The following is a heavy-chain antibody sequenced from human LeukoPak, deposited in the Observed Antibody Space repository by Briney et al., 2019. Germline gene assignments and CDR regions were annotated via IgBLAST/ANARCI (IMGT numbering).Heavy chain of an antibody. CDR2: IYSGGST. Sequence: GGSLRLSCAASGFTVSGNYMNWVRQAPGKGLEWVSIIYSGGSTYYADSVKGRFTISRDNSKNTLYLQMNSLRAEDTAVYYCARARWFGELLIWGQGTLVTVSS. D-gene: IGHD3-10*01. CDR3: ARARWFGELLI. J-gene: IGHJ4*02. CDR1: GFTVSGNY. V-gene: IGHV3-53*01.